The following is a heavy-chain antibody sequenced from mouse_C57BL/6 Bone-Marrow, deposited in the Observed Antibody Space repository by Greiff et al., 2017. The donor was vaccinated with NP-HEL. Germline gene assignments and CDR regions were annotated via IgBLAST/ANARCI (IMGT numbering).Heavy chain of an antibody. D-gene: IGHD1-1*01. CDR3: ARATVVHWYFDV. V-gene: IGHV5-4*03. Sequence: EVKLMESGGSLVKPGGSLKLSCAASGFTFSSYAMSWVRQTPEKRLEWVATISDGGSYTYYPDNVKGRFTISRDNAKNNLYLQMSHLKSEDTAMYYCARATVVHWYFDVWGTGTTVTVSS. CDR1: GFTFSSYA. CDR2: ISDGGSYT. J-gene: IGHJ1*03.